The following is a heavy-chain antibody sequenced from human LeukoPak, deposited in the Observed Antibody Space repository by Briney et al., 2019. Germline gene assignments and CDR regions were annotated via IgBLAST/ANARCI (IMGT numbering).Heavy chain of an antibody. V-gene: IGHV3-74*01. CDR3: ATGYCSGGSCYGDQAFNYYGMDV. J-gene: IGHJ6*02. D-gene: IGHD2-15*01. CDR2: INSDGSTT. Sequence: GVSLRLSCAASGFNFSSYWMHWVRQAPGKGLAWVSRINSDGSTTTYADSVKGRFTISRDDAKNTLYLQMNSLRAEDTAVYYCATGYCSGGSCYGDQAFNYYGMDVWGQGTTVSVSS. CDR1: GFNFSSYW.